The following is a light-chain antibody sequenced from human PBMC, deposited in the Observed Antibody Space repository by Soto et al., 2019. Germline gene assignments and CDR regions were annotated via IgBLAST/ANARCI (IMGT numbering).Light chain of an antibody. V-gene: IGKV3-20*01. CDR1: QSVSSSY. Sequence: EILLTQSPGTLSLSPGERATLSCRASQSVSSSYLAWYQQKPGQAPRLLIYGASRRPTGIPDRFSGSGSGTDFTLTISRLEPEDFAVYYCHQYDRSPWTFGQGTKVEIK. J-gene: IGKJ1*01. CDR3: HQYDRSPWT. CDR2: GAS.